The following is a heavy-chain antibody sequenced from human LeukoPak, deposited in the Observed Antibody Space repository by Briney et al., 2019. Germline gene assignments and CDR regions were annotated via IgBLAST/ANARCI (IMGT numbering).Heavy chain of an antibody. J-gene: IGHJ6*04. CDR2: ISSSGSTI. V-gene: IGHV3-48*04. D-gene: IGHD3-16*01. CDR1: GFTFSSYS. CDR3: ASWGIYYGMDV. Sequence: PGGSLRLSCAASGFTFSSYSMNWVRQAPGKGLEWVSYISSSGSTIYYADSVKGRFTISRDNAKKSLYLQMNSLRAEDTAVYYCASWGIYYGMDVWGKGTTVTVSS.